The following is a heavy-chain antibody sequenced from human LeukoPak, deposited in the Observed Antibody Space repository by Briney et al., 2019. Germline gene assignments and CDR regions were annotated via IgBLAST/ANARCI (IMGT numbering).Heavy chain of an antibody. J-gene: IGHJ6*03. D-gene: IGHD6-6*01. V-gene: IGHV4-39*01. CDR2: VYYSGST. CDR1: GGSINSSSYY. Sequence: SETLSLTCTVSGGSINSSSYYWGWIRQPPGKGLEWIGSVYYSGSTHYNPSLKSQVAISVDTSKNHFSLRLSSVTAADTAVYYCARQSIAARGYYYYMDVWGKGTTVTVSS. CDR3: ARQSIAARGYYYYMDV.